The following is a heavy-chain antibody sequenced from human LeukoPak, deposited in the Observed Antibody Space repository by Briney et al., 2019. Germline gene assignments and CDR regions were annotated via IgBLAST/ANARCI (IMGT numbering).Heavy chain of an antibody. J-gene: IGHJ4*02. D-gene: IGHD2-2*01. CDR3: ARDIFPRSGIVVVPAAEPLDY. CDR2: IIPIFGTA. V-gene: IGHV1-69*05. CDR1: GGTFSSYA. Sequence: SVKVSCKSSGGTFSSYAFSWVRQPPGQGLEWMGGIIPIFGTANYEQKFQGRVTITTDESTSTAYMELSSLRSEDTAVYYCARDIFPRSGIVVVPAAEPLDYWGQGTLVTVSS.